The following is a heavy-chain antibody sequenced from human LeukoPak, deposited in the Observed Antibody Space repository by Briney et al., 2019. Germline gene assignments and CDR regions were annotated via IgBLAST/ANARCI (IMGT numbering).Heavy chain of an antibody. CDR1: GFTFSSYN. D-gene: IGHD3-10*01. CDR3: ARDPSGGDY. J-gene: IGHJ4*02. CDR2: ISSSSSYM. Sequence: PGGSLRLSCAASGFTFSSYNMNWVRQAPGKGLEWVSSISSSSSYMYYADSVKGRLTISRDNAKNSLYLQMNSLRAEDTAVYYCARDPSGGDYWGQGTLVTVSS. V-gene: IGHV3-21*01.